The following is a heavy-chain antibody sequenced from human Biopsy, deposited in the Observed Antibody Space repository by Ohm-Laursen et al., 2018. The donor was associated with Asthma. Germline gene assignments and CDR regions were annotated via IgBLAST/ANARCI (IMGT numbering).Heavy chain of an antibody. CDR3: ARSFHFWSPYHAEHYQL. CDR2: ISYDGSNK. Sequence: SLRLSCAASGFTFSSYGMHWVRQAPGKGLEWVAVISYDGSNKYYADSVKGRFTISRDNSKNTLYLQMNSLRAEDTAVYYCARSFHFWSPYHAEHYQLWGQGTLVTVSS. CDR1: GFTFSSYG. J-gene: IGHJ1*01. D-gene: IGHD3-3*01. V-gene: IGHV3-30*03.